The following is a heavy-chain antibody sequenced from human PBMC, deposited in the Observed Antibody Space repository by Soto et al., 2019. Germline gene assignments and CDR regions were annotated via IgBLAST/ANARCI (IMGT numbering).Heavy chain of an antibody. D-gene: IGHD5-18*01. V-gene: IGHV4-31*03. J-gene: IGHJ4*02. CDR3: ARTHSYGKYFDY. CDR1: GGSISSGGYY. Sequence: QVQLQESGPGLVKPSQTLSLTCTISGGSISSGGYYWSWIRQHPGKGLEWIGYIYYSGSTYYNPSLQSRVTISVDTSKNQCSLKLSSVTAADTAVYYCARTHSYGKYFDYWGQGTLVTVSS. CDR2: IYYSGST.